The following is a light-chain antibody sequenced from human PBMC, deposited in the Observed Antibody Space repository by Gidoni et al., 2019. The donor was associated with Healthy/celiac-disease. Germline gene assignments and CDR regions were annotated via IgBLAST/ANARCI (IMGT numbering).Light chain of an antibody. J-gene: IGLJ1*01. CDR1: SSDVCGYNY. CDR2: DVS. CDR3: CSYAGSYTFAYV. Sequence: QSALTQPRPVSGSPGQSVTISCTGTSSDVCGYNYVAWYQHHPGKAPKLMIYDVSKRPSGVPDRFSGSKSGNSASLTISGLQAEDEADYYCCSYAGSYTFAYVFGTGTKVTVL. V-gene: IGLV2-11*01.